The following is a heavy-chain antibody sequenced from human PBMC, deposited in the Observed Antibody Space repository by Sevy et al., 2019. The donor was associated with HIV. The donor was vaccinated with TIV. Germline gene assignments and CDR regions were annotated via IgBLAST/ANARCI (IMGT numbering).Heavy chain of an antibody. CDR3: AKDLGDTTVRVFYFDH. J-gene: IGHJ4*02. CDR2: FSAGGYT. D-gene: IGHD1-1*01. Sequence: GGSLRLSCAASGFTFSAYAMAWVRQAPGKGLEWVSVFSAGGYTYYADSVKGRFTISRDNSKNTVYLQMNSLRAEDTAIYYCAKDLGDTTVRVFYFDHWGQGTLVTVSP. CDR1: GFTFSAYA. V-gene: IGHV3-23*01.